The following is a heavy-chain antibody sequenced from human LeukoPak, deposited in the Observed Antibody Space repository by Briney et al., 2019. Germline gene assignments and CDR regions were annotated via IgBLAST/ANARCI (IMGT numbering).Heavy chain of an antibody. CDR3: AKDRDDYGDPEWFDP. D-gene: IGHD4-17*01. Sequence: GGSLRLFCAASGFTFSSYAMSWVRQAPGKGLEWVSAISGSGGSTYYADSVKGRFTISRDNSKNTLYLQMNSLRAEDTAVYYCAKDRDDYGDPEWFDPWGQGTQVTVSS. V-gene: IGHV3-23*01. J-gene: IGHJ5*02. CDR2: ISGSGGST. CDR1: GFTFSSYA.